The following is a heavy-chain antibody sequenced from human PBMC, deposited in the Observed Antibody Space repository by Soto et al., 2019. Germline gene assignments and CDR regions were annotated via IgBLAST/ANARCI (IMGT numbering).Heavy chain of an antibody. J-gene: IGHJ4*02. CDR1: GGSISSGGYS. CDR2: IYHSGST. V-gene: IGHV4-30-2*01. Sequence: KASETLSLTCAVSGGSISSGGYSWSWIRQPPGKGLEWVGYIYHSGSTYYNPSLKSRVTISVDRSKNQFSLKLSSVTAADTAVYYCARRGQSRDGYNYDYWGQGTLVTVSS. CDR3: ARRGQSRDGYNYDY. D-gene: IGHD5-12*01.